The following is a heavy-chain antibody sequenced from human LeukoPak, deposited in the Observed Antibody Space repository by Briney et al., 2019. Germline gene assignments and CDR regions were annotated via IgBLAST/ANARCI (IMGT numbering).Heavy chain of an antibody. CDR3: AKARYCSSTSCYRHFDY. CDR2: ISGSGGST. Sequence: AGGPLRLSCAASGFTFSSYAMSWVRQAPGEGLEWVSAISGSGGSTYYADSVKGRFTISRDNSKNTLYLQMNSLRAEDTAVYYCAKARYCSSTSCYRHFDYWGQGTLVTVSS. CDR1: GFTFSSYA. D-gene: IGHD2-2*02. J-gene: IGHJ4*02. V-gene: IGHV3-23*01.